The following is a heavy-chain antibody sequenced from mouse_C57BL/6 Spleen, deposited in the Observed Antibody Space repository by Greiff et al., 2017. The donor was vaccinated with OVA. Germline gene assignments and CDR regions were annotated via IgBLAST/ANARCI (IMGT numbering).Heavy chain of an antibody. V-gene: IGHV2-6-1*01. CDR2: IWSDGST. J-gene: IGHJ3*01. CDR3: ARQSLPNSNFAWFAY. D-gene: IGHD2-5*01. Sequence: QVQLKESGPGLVAPSQSLSITCTVSGFSLTSYGVHWVRQPPGKGLEWLVVIWSDGSTTYNSALKSRLSISNDNSKSQVFLKMNSLQTDDTAMYYCARQSLPNSNFAWFAYWGQGTLVTVSA. CDR1: GFSLTSYG.